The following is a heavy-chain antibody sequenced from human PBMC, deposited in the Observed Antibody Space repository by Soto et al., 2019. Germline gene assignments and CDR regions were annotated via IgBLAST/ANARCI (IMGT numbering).Heavy chain of an antibody. CDR2: LISNGIGT. Sequence: XGSLRLSCSVSGFTVISFGQHWVRQAPGKGLEHVSTLISNGIGTYYADSVKGRFTISRDNSKNTLYLQMNKLRTEDTAVYYCVKDMGQAAVGIRYPHGLEVWGIRTTVTVSS. J-gene: IGHJ6*04. CDR3: VKDMGQAAVGIRYPHGLEV. V-gene: IGHV3-64D*06. CDR1: GFTVISFG. D-gene: IGHD6-13*01.